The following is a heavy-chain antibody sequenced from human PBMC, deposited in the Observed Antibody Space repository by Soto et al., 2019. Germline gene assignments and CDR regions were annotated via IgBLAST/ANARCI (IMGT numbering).Heavy chain of an antibody. CDR3: ARLRRDYWFDP. J-gene: IGHJ5*02. V-gene: IGHV4-39*01. CDR1: GGSISSSSYY. D-gene: IGHD2-21*02. CDR2: IYYSGST. Sequence: ETLSLTCTVSGGSISSSSYYWGWIRQPPGKGLEWIGSIYYSGSTYYNPSLKSRVTISVDTSKNQFSLKLSSVTAADTAVYYCARLRRDYWFDPWGQGTLVTVSS.